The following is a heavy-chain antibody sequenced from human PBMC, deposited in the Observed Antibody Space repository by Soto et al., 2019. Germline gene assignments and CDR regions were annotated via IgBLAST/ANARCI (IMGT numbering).Heavy chain of an antibody. CDR1: GFTFSAHG. CDR2: ISHDGTNK. V-gene: IGHV3-30*18. CDR3: AKDEYYYSRSGYYIFDS. Sequence: GGSLRLSCEVSGFTFSAHGMHWVRQAPGKGLEWVAAISHDGTNKNYGDSVKGRFTISRDNSKKTLYLQMNSLRPEDTALYYCAKDEYYYSRSGYYIFDSWGQGTLVTV. J-gene: IGHJ4*02. D-gene: IGHD3-22*01.